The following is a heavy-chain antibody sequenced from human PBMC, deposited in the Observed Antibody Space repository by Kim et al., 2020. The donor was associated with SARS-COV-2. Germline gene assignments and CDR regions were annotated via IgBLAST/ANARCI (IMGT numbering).Heavy chain of an antibody. D-gene: IGHD3-22*01. CDR3: GTGGSSGYGVVDY. J-gene: IGHJ4*02. Sequence: YAYAVKGRFTISRDNAKNSLYLQMNSLRAEDTAVYYCGTGGSSGYGVVDYWGQGTLVTVSS. V-gene: IGHV3-11*04.